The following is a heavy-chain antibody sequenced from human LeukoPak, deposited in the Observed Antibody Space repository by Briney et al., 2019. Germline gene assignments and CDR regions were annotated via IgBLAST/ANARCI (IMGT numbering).Heavy chain of an antibody. CDR2: ISGSGGST. J-gene: IGHJ3*02. CDR3: AAPMITFGGVHSDAFDI. D-gene: IGHD3-16*01. Sequence: GGSLRLYCAASGFTFSSYAMSWVRQAPGKGLEWVSAISGSGGSTYYADSVKGRFTISRDNSKSTLYLQMNSLRAEDTAVYYCAAPMITFGGVHSDAFDIWGQGTMVTVSS. CDR1: GFTFSSYA. V-gene: IGHV3-23*01.